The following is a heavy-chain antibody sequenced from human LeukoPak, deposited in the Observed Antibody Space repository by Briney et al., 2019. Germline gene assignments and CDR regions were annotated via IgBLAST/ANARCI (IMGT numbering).Heavy chain of an antibody. D-gene: IGHD1-26*01. V-gene: IGHV1-46*01. Sequence: ASVKVSGKASGKTLITSYINWGGKAPGQGLKGWGKINPSDDSTTYAQQFQGRVTMTRDTSTSTVYMELSSLRSEDTAVFYCARASGSGSYLYSFDYWGQGTLVTVSS. J-gene: IGHJ4*02. CDR2: INPSDDST. CDR1: GKTLITSY. CDR3: ARASGSGSYLYSFDY.